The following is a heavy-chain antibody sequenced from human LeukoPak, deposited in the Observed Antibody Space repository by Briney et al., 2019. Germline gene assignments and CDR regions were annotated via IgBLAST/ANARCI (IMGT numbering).Heavy chain of an antibody. J-gene: IGHJ4*02. CDR2: IYSGGST. CDR3: ARDYYGSGSYYGPFDY. D-gene: IGHD3-10*01. CDR1: GFTVSSNY. Sequence: GGSLRLSCAASGFTVSSNYMSWVRQAPGKGLEWVSTIYSGGSTYYADSVKGRFTISRDNSKNTLFLQMNSLRAEDTAVYYCARDYYGSGSYYGPFDYRGQGTLVTVSS. V-gene: IGHV3-53*01.